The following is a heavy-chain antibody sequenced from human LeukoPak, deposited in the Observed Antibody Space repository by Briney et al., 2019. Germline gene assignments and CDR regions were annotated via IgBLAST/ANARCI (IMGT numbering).Heavy chain of an antibody. V-gene: IGHV3-53*01. Sequence: GGSLRLSCAASGFTVGSSYMSWVRQAPGKGLEWVSVIYSGGSTFYADSVKGRFTISRDNSKNTLYLQMNSLRVEDTAIYYCAKAPQGYNSYALPANWGQGTLVTVSS. J-gene: IGHJ4*02. CDR3: AKAPQGYNSYALPAN. CDR2: IYSGGST. CDR1: GFTVGSSY. D-gene: IGHD2/OR15-2a*01.